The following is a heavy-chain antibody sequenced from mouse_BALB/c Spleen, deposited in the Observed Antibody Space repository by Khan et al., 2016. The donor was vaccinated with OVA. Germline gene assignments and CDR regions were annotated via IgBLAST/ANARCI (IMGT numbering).Heavy chain of an antibody. CDR2: ISTHYGAS. CDR1: GYIFTDFS. Sequence: VQLQQSGAELVRPGVSVKISCKGSGYIFTDFSMHWVKRSHAKSLEWIGVISTHYGASIYNQNFKGKATLTVDRSSSAAYMEIARLTSEDSATYYCARGVGHYRFAYWSQGTLVTVSA. D-gene: IGHD2-1*01. J-gene: IGHJ3*01. CDR3: ARGVGHYRFAY. V-gene: IGHV1S137*01.